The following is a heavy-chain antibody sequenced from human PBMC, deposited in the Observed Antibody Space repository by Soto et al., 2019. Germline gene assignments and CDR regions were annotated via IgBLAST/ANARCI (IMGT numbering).Heavy chain of an antibody. CDR3: TTDQGDSKDYYSFDY. D-gene: IGHD4-4*01. Sequence: EVQLVESGGGLVKPGGSLRLSCVGSGFTFKNAWMNWVRQAPGKGLEWVGRIVDGGATEYAAPVRGRFTISRDDSKNTLDLQITSLTTEDTAVYYCTTDQGDSKDYYSFDYWGQGTLVTVSS. V-gene: IGHV3-15*07. CDR1: GFTFKNAW. CDR2: IVDGGAT. J-gene: IGHJ4*02.